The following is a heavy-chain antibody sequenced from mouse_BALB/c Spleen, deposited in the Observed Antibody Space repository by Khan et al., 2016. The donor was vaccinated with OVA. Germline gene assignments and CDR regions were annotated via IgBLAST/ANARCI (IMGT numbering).Heavy chain of an antibody. CDR1: GFSLTSYG. CDR2: IWAGGST. J-gene: IGHJ3*01. Sequence: QVQLKESGPGLVAPSQSLSIICTVSGFSLTSYGVHWVRQPPGKGLEWLGLIWAGGSTNYNSALMSRLSISKDNSKSQVFLKMNSLQIDDTAMYYGVRPYYGSAWFAYWGQWTLVTVSA. CDR3: VRPYYGSAWFAY. V-gene: IGHV2-9*02. D-gene: IGHD1-1*01.